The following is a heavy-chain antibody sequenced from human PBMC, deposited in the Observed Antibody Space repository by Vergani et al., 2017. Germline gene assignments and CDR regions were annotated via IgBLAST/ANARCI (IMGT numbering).Heavy chain of an antibody. J-gene: IGHJ4*02. CDR1: GFTFSSYD. Sequence: EVQLLESGGGLVQPGGSLRLSCAASGFTFSSYDMHWVRQATGKGLEWVSAIGTAGDPYYPGSVKGRFTISRDNAKNSLYLQMNSLRAEDTAVYYCARDYCSSTSCAFDYWGQGTLVTVSS. D-gene: IGHD2-2*01. CDR3: ARDYCSSTSCAFDY. V-gene: IGHV3-13*05. CDR2: IGTAGDP.